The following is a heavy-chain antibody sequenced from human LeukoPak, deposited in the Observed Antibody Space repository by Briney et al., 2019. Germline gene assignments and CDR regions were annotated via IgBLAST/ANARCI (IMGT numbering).Heavy chain of an antibody. Sequence: SETLSLTCTVSGGSISSSDYYWGWIRQPPGKGLEWIGNIYYSGSTYYNPSLKGRVTISLDTSKNQFSLRLSSVTAADTAVYYCARAYNGPGGNDYWGQGTLVTVSS. D-gene: IGHD5-24*01. J-gene: IGHJ4*02. CDR3: ARAYNGPGGNDY. CDR2: IYYSGST. CDR1: GGSISSSDYY. V-gene: IGHV4-39*07.